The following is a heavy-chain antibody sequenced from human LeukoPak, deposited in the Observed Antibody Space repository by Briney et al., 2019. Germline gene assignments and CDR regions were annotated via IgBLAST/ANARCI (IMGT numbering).Heavy chain of an antibody. D-gene: IGHD6-19*01. Sequence: GGSVRLSRAASGFTHSSNYMSGVRRARAKGLEGVLVHYSGGRPYYADSVKGRFTITSDNPKNTIYLQMNSRRAEDTAVYYCARDVYSSGWYFDYWGQGTLVTVSS. CDR3: ARDVYSSGWYFDY. J-gene: IGHJ4*02. CDR2: HYSGGRP. CDR1: GFTHSSNY. V-gene: IGHV3-53*01.